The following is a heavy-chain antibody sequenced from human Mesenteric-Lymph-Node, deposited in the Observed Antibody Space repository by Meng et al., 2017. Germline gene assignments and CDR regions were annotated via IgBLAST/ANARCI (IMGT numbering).Heavy chain of an antibody. Sequence: QVALVEAGGGVVQPGRALRLSCAASGFTLISNPMHWVRQAPGKGLEWVAVISYDGSNKYYADSVKGRFTISRDNSKNTLYLQMNSLRAEDTAVYYCARDSVGGNPDYWGQGTLVTASS. CDR1: GFTLISNP. J-gene: IGHJ4*02. CDR3: ARDSVGGNPDY. CDR2: ISYDGSNK. D-gene: IGHD4-23*01. V-gene: IGHV3-30*01.